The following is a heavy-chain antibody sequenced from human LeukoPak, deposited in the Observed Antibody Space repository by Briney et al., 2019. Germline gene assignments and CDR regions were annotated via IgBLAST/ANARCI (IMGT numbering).Heavy chain of an antibody. Sequence: PSETLSLTCTVSGGSVSSGSYYWSWIRQPPGKGLEWIGYIYYSGSTNYNPSLKSRVTISVDTSKNQFSLKLSSVTAADTAVYYCTRTVNSASDFWGQGTLVTVSS. CDR3: TRTVNSASDF. CDR1: GGSVSSGSYY. J-gene: IGHJ4*02. CDR2: IYYSGST. V-gene: IGHV4-61*01. D-gene: IGHD4-23*01.